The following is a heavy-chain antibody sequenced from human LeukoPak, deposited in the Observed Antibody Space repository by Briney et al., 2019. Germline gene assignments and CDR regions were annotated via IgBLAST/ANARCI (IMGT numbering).Heavy chain of an antibody. CDR2: IYHSGNT. Sequence: PSQTLSLTCTVSGGSISSSNWWSWVRQPPGKGLEWIGEIYHSGNTNYNPSLKSRVTISLDKSKNQFSLKLRSVTAADTAVYYCAREEMPGKFDYWGQGTLVTVSS. V-gene: IGHV4-4*02. J-gene: IGHJ4*02. CDR1: GGSISSSNW. D-gene: IGHD1-26*01. CDR3: AREEMPGKFDY.